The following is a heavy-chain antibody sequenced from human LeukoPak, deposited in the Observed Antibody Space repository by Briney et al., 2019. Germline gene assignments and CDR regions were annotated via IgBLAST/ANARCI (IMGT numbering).Heavy chain of an antibody. V-gene: IGHV4-34*01. CDR3: ARVRGARDFWSGYYYYYYMDV. J-gene: IGHJ6*03. CDR1: GGSFSGYY. Sequence: PSETLFLTCAVYGGSFSGYYWSWIRQPPGKGLEWIGEINHSGSTNYNPSLKSRVTISVDTSKNQFSLKLSSVTAADKAVYYCARVRGARDFWSGYYYYYYMDVWGKGTTVTVSS. D-gene: IGHD3-3*01. CDR2: INHSGST.